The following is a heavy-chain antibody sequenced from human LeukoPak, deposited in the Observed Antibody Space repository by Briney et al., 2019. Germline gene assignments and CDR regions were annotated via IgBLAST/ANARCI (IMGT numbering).Heavy chain of an antibody. CDR3: ANLWEMGY. J-gene: IGHJ4*02. D-gene: IGHD5-24*01. V-gene: IGHV3-30*18. CDR2: ISHDGSSQ. CDR1: GLTFSDYG. Sequence: GGSLRLSCAASGLTFSDYGMHWARLAPGKGLEWVAHISHDGSSQNYADSVKGRFTISRDNAKSSLYLQMNSLRAEDTAVYYCANLWEMGYWGQGTLVTVSS.